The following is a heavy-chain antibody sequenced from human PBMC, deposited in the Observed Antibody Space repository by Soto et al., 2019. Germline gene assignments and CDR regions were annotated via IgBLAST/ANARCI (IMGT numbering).Heavy chain of an antibody. J-gene: IGHJ6*02. CDR1: GGTFSSYA. CDR3: ARGKAGYSSGWSMAYYYYGMDV. CDR2: IIPIFGTA. V-gene: IGHV1-69*06. D-gene: IGHD6-19*01. Sequence: GASVKVSCKASGGTFSSYAISWVRQAPGQGLEWMGGIIPIFGTANYAQKFQGRVTITADKSTSTAYMELSSLRSEDTAVYYCARGKAGYSSGWSMAYYYYGMDVWGQGTTVTVSS.